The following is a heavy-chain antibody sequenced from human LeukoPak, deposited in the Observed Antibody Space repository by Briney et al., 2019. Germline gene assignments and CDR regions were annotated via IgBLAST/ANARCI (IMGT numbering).Heavy chain of an antibody. Sequence: PSETLSLTCTVSGGSISSYYWTWIRQSPGKGLEWIGYIYYSGNTNYNPSLKSRVTISVDTSKNQFSLKLSSVTAADTAVYYCARGGEYFDYWGQGNLVTVSS. CDR3: ARGGEYFDY. J-gene: IGHJ4*02. D-gene: IGHD2-21*01. V-gene: IGHV4-59*01. CDR1: GGSISSYY. CDR2: IYYSGNT.